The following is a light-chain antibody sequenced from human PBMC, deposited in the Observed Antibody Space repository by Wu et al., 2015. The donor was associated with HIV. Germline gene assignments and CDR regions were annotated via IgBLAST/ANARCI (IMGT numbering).Light chain of an antibody. Sequence: EIVLTQSPGTLSLSPGERATLSCRASQSVSSSYLAWYQQKPGQAPRLLMYAASSRATGIPDRFSGGGSGTDFTLTISRLEPEDFAVYYCQQYGSTPFTFGPGTKVDIK. V-gene: IGKV3-20*01. J-gene: IGKJ3*01. CDR3: QQYGSTPFT. CDR1: QSVSSSY. CDR2: AAS.